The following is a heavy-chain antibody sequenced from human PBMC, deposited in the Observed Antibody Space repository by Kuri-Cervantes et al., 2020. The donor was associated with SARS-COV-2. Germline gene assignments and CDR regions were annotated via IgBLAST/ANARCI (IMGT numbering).Heavy chain of an antibody. CDR3: ARGSYDSSSYYFADY. CDR2: IHYSGTT. J-gene: IGHJ4*02. V-gene: IGHV4-59*01. CDR1: GGSISSYY. Sequence: SETLSLTCTVSGGSISSYYWSWIRQPPGKGLEWMGYIHYSGTTTYSPSLKSRLTISVDTPKNQFSLKVTSVTAADTAVYYCARGSYDSSSYYFADYWGQGTLVTVSS. D-gene: IGHD3-22*01.